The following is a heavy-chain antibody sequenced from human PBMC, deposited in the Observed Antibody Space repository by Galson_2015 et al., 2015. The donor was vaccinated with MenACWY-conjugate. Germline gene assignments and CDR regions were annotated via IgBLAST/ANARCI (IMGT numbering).Heavy chain of an antibody. D-gene: IGHD4-17*01. Sequence: SLRLSCAASGFTFAGYAMSWVRQAPGKGLEWVAGVNPSGGNTTYADGVTGRVAISIDNSNNTLYLQMSSLKAEDTGVYYCARDPKQKVTSVPTGRFEYWGQGTLVIVSS. V-gene: IGHV3-23*01. CDR2: VNPSGGNT. CDR1: GFTFAGYA. J-gene: IGHJ4*02. CDR3: ARDPKQKVTSVPTGRFEY.